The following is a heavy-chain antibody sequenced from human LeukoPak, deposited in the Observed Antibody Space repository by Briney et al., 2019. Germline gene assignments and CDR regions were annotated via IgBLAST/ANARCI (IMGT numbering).Heavy chain of an antibody. V-gene: IGHV4-4*02. Sequence: PSETLSLTCAVSGGSISSSNWWSWVRQPPGKGLEWIGEIYHSGSTNYNPSLKSRVTISVDKSKNQFSLKLSSVTAADTAVYFCARGPYSYDSSGAFDIWGQGTMVTVSS. CDR3: ARGPYSYDSSGAFDI. D-gene: IGHD3-22*01. CDR2: IYHSGST. CDR1: GGSISSSNW. J-gene: IGHJ3*02.